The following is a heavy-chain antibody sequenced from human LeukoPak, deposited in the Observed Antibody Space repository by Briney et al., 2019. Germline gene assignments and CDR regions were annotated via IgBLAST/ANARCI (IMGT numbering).Heavy chain of an antibody. CDR1: GFTFSSYW. CDR2: ISSDGSTT. V-gene: IGHV3-74*01. J-gene: IGHJ3*02. D-gene: IGHD2-8*02. Sequence: GRSLRLSCAASGFTFSSYWMHWVRQAPGKGLVWVSHISSDGSTTSYADSVKGRFTISRDNATHTLYLQMTTLRAEDTALYYCARGGVPGGFDIWGQGTMVTVSS. CDR3: ARGGVPGGFDI.